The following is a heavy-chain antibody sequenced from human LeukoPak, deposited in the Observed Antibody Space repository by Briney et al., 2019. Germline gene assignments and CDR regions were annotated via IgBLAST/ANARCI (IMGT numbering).Heavy chain of an antibody. CDR2: INPNSGGT. J-gene: IGHJ4*02. V-gene: IGHV1-2*02. CDR3: ARDYYYDSSGHDY. D-gene: IGHD3-22*01. CDR1: GYTFTGYY. Sequence: ASVTVSCTASGYTFTGYYMHWVRQAPGQGLEWMGWINPNSGGTNYAQKFQGRVTMTRDTSISTAYMELSRLRSDDTAVYYCARDYYYDSSGHDYWGQGTLVTVSS.